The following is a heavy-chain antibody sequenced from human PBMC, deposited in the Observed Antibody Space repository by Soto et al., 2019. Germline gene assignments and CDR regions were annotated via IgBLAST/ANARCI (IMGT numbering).Heavy chain of an antibody. CDR1: GYTFTSYG. D-gene: IGHD1-26*01. CDR3: ARDQGGSYYY. Sequence: QVHVVQSGGEVKKTGASVKVSCKASGYTFTSYGISWVRQAPGQGLEWMGWISAHNGNTKYAQKFQGRVTLTTDTSTITAYMELRSLRSDDTAVYYCARDQGGSYYYWGQGTLVTVSS. CDR2: ISAHNGNT. V-gene: IGHV1-18*04. J-gene: IGHJ4*02.